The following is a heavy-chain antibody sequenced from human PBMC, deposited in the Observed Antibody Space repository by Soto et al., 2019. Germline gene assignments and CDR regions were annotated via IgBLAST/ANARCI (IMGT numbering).Heavy chain of an antibody. CDR1: GGTFGSYA. CDR3: ARSQGSSTSLELYYYYYYGMDV. J-gene: IGHJ6*02. CDR2: IIPIPGTA. V-gene: IGHV1-69*01. D-gene: IGHD2-2*01. Sequence: QVQLVQSGAEVKKPGSSVKVSCKASGGTFGSYAISWVRQAPGQGLEWMGGIIPIPGTANYAQKFQGRVTIAADESTSKAYMGLSSRRSEDTAVYYCARSQGSSTSLELYYYYYYGMDVWGQGTTVTVSS.